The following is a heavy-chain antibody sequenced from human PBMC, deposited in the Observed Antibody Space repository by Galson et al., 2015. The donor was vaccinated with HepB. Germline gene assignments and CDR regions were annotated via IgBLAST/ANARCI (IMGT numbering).Heavy chain of an antibody. V-gene: IGHV3-21*01. Sequence: SLRLSCAASGFTFSSYSLNWVRQAPGKGLEWVSSISGSSSYIYYADSLKGRFTISRDNAKNSLYLHMNSLRVEDTAVYYCARTGGGGSTDYWGQGTLVTVSS. CDR1: GFTFSSYS. CDR3: ARTGGGGSTDY. CDR2: ISGSSSYI. D-gene: IGHD1-26*01. J-gene: IGHJ4*02.